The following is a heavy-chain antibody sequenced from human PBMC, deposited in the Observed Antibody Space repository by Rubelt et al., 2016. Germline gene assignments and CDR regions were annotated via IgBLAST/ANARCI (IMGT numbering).Heavy chain of an antibody. CDR1: GFTFSSYA. V-gene: IGHV3-30*04. J-gene: IGHJ4*02. D-gene: IGHD3-10*01. CDR3: ARDRYGSGSYIFDY. CDR2: ISYDGSNK. Sequence: AASGFTFSSYAMHWVRQAPGKGLEWVAVISYDGSNKYYADSVKGRFTISRDNSKNTLYLQMSSLRAEDTAVYYCARDRYGSGSYIFDYWGQGTLVTVSS.